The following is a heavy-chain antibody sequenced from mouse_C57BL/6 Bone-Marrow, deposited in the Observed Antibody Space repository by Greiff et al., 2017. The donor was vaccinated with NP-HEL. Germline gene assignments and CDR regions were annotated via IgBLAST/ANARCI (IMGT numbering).Heavy chain of an antibody. CDR3: ARSTMVRRDAMDY. V-gene: IGHV1-54*01. D-gene: IGHD2-3*01. J-gene: IGHJ4*01. CDR1: GYAFTNYL. CDR2: INPGSGGT. Sequence: QVHVKQSGAELVRPGTSVKVSCKASGYAFTNYLIEWVQQRPGQGLEWIGVINPGSGGTNYNEKFKGKATLTADKSSSTAYMQLSSLTSEDYAVYFCARSTMVRRDAMDYWGQGTSVTVSS.